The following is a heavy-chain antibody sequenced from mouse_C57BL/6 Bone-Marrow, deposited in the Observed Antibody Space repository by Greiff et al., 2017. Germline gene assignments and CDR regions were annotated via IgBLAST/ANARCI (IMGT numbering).Heavy chain of an antibody. V-gene: IGHV5-6*01. J-gene: IGHJ2*01. CDR1: GFTFSSYG. Sequence: EVQLVESGGDLVKPGGSLKLSCAASGFTFSSYGISWVRQTPDKRLEWVATISSGGSYTYYPDSVKGRFTISRDNAKNTLYLQMSSLKSEDTAMYYCARRVTGTDFDYWGQGTTLTVSS. CDR2: ISSGGSYT. D-gene: IGHD4-1*01. CDR3: ARRVTGTDFDY.